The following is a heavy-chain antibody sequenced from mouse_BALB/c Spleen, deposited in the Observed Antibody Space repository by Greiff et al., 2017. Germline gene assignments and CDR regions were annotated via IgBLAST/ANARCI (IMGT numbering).Heavy chain of an antibody. Sequence: EVKVVESGGGLVQPGGSLKLSCAASGFTFSSYGMSWVRQTPDKRLELVATINSNGGSTYYPDSVKGRFTISRDNAKNTLYLQMSSLKSEDTAMYYCATTVWDAMDYWGQGTSVTVSS. V-gene: IGHV5-6-3*01. J-gene: IGHJ4*01. D-gene: IGHD1-1*01. CDR1: GFTFSSYG. CDR3: ATTVWDAMDY. CDR2: INSNGGST.